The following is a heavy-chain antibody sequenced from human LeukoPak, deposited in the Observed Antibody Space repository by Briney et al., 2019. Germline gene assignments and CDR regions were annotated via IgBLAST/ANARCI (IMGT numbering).Heavy chain of an antibody. CDR1: GGSISSYY. D-gene: IGHD3-10*01. CDR2: IYTSGST. V-gene: IGHV4-4*07. Sequence: SETLSLTCTVSGGSISSYYWSWIRQPAGKGLEWIGRIYTSGSTNYNPSLKSRVTMSVDTSKNQFSLKLSSVTAADTAVYYCARGPFTMLRGADNWFDPWGQGTLVTVSS. CDR3: ARGPFTMLRGADNWFDP. J-gene: IGHJ5*02.